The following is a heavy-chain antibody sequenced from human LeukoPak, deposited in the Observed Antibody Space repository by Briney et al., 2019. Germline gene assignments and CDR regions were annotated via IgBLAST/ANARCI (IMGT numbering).Heavy chain of an antibody. D-gene: IGHD3-22*01. J-gene: IGHJ4*02. CDR3: ASRPDSSGYYLDY. CDR2: IYYSGST. Sequence: PSETLSLTCTVSGGSISSYYWGWIRQPPGKGLEWIGSIYYSGSTYYNPSLKSRVTISVDTSKNQFSLKLSSVTAADTAVYYCASRPDSSGYYLDYWGQGTLVTVSS. V-gene: IGHV4-39*07. CDR1: GGSISSYY.